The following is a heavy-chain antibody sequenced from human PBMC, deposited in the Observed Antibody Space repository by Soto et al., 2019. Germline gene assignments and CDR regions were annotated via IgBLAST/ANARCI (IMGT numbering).Heavy chain of an antibody. CDR3: AKDRSTMRWFDP. V-gene: IGHV4-4*07. D-gene: IGHD1-1*01. Sequence: PSETLYLTCAVSGASVRSYHWSWIRQAAGKGLEWIGRVQMSGTTNYNPSLKTRVTMSLDTSKNEVSLRMTSVTAADTAVYFCAKDRSTMRWFDPWAREPWSPSPQ. CDR1: GASVRSYH. J-gene: IGHJ5*02. CDR2: VQMSGTT.